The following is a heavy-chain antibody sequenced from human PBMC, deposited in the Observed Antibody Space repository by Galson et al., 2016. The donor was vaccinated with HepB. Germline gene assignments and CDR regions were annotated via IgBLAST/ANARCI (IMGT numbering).Heavy chain of an antibody. Sequence: SLRLSCAASGSTFSTYDMHWVRQASGKGLEWVSAIGTRGDTYYADSVEGRFTISRENDKNSLYLQINYLRAEDTALYYCARELQDAVTFAWYLDLWGRGTLVTVSS. CDR1: GSTFSTYD. V-gene: IGHV3-13*04. D-gene: IGHD4-17*01. J-gene: IGHJ2*01. CDR2: IGTRGDT. CDR3: ARELQDAVTFAWYLDL.